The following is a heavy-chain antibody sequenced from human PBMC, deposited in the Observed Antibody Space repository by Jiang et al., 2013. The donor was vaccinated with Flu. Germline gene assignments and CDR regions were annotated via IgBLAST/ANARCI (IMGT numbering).Heavy chain of an antibody. CDR3: ARHVYSSGFIDY. Sequence: PGESLKISCKGSGYSFTSYWIGWVRQMPGKAWSGWGSSILVTLIPDTARPSQGQVTISADKSISTAYLQWSSLKASDTAMYYCARHVYSSGFIDYWGQGTLVTVSS. V-gene: IGHV5-51*01. CDR2: SILVTLIP. J-gene: IGHJ4*02. CDR1: GYSFTSYW. D-gene: IGHD6-19*01.